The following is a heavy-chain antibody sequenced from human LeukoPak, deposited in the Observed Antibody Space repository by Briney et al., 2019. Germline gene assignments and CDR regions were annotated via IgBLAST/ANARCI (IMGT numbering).Heavy chain of an antibody. V-gene: IGHV3-49*03. CDR3: TRDPPTRY. CDR2: IRKKADGGTP. D-gene: IGHD2-15*01. Sequence: GESLKISCTTYGFTFGDYTITWIRQAPGKGLECVCFIRKKADGGTPAYAASVNGRFTVSRDDSKSIAYLQMNSLKTEDTAVYYCTRDPPTRYWGQGTLVSVSS. J-gene: IGHJ4*02. CDR1: GFTFGDYT.